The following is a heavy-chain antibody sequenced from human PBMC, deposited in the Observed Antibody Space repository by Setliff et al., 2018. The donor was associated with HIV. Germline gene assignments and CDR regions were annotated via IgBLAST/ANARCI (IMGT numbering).Heavy chain of an antibody. CDR1: GGSISSGNYY. D-gene: IGHD1-7*01. Sequence: SETLSLTCTVSGGSISSGNYYWSWVRRPAGKGLEWIGRIYPSGSTNYNPSLKSRVTISIDTSKNQFSLKLSSMTAADTAVYYCARHGTWNSQRFHFDYWGQGTPVTVSS. V-gene: IGHV4-61*02. CDR2: IYPSGST. CDR3: ARHGTWNSQRFHFDY. J-gene: IGHJ4*02.